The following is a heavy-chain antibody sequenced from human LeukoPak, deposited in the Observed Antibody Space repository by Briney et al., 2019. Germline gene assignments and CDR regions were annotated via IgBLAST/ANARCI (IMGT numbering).Heavy chain of an antibody. D-gene: IGHD2-15*01. Sequence: PGRSLTLSCAASGFIFSNYAMSWVRQAPGQGQEGVSVISGSAGSTSYADSVKGRFTIIRDNSKNTLYLQMNSLRAEDTAVYYCAKDSNFLVDGMDVWGQGTTVTVSS. J-gene: IGHJ6*02. CDR1: GFIFSNYA. V-gene: IGHV3-23*01. CDR2: ISGSAGST. CDR3: AKDSNFLVDGMDV.